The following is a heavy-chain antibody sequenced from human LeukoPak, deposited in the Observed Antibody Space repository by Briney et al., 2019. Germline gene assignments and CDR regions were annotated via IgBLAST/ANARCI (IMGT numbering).Heavy chain of an antibody. CDR2: ITSGGDYI. CDR1: GFTFNTFN. V-gene: IGHV3-21*01. J-gene: IGHJ4*02. Sequence: AGSLRLSCAASGFTFNTFNMNWVRQAPGKGLEWVSSITSGGDYIYYADSVKVRFTTSRDNAKNSLSLQLNSLRVEDTAVYYCARGHYDVLAASYKWTPDYWGQGTLVTVSS. D-gene: IGHD3-9*01. CDR3: ARGHYDVLAASYKWTPDY.